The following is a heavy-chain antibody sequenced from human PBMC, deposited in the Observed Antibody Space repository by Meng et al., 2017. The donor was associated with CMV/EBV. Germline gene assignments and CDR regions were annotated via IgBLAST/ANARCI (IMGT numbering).Heavy chain of an antibody. CDR3: ARESFGSHFDY. CDR1: GFTFSSYS. Sequence: GESLKISCAASGFTFSSYSMNWVRQAPGKGLEWVSSISSSSSYIYYADSVKGRFTISRDNAKNPLYLQMNSLRAEDTAVYYCARESFGSHFDYWGQGTLVTVSS. CDR2: ISSSSSYI. D-gene: IGHD1-26*01. V-gene: IGHV3-21*01. J-gene: IGHJ4*02.